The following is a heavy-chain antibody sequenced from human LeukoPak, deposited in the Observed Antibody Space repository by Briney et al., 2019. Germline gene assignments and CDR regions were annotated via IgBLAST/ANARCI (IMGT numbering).Heavy chain of an antibody. J-gene: IGHJ4*02. Sequence: GGSLRLSCAASGFTFSSYAMSWVRQAPGKGLEWVSAISGSGGSTYYADSVKGRFTISRDNSKNTLYLQMNSLRAEDTAVYYCEKDKFPNYVYFGGTLTPLFDYWGQGTLVTVS. CDR1: GFTFSSYA. V-gene: IGHV3-23*01. CDR2: ISGSGGST. D-gene: IGHD3-16*01. CDR3: EKDKFPNYVYFGGTLTPLFDY.